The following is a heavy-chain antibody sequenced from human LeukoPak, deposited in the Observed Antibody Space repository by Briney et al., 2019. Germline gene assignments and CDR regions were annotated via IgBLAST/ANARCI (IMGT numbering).Heavy chain of an antibody. Sequence: GGSLRLSCAASGFIFSSYWMSWVRQAPGKGLEWVANIKEDGSEKYYVDSVKGRFTISRDNAKNSLYLQMSSLRAEDTAVFYCPRRDGGHYDILTGYYLYYYYMDVWGKGTTVTVSS. CDR2: IKEDGSEK. V-gene: IGHV3-7*01. CDR3: PRRDGGHYDILTGYYLYYYYMDV. D-gene: IGHD3-9*01. J-gene: IGHJ6*03. CDR1: GFIFSSYW.